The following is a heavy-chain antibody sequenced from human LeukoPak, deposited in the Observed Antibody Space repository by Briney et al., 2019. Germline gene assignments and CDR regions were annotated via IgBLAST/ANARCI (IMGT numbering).Heavy chain of an antibody. J-gene: IGHJ5*02. CDR3: ARDYGTGQLDP. D-gene: IGHD1-1*01. CDR1: GGSVSSGNYF. CDR2: IYYSGST. Sequence: SETLSLTCTVSGGSVSSGNYFWSWIRQPPGKGLEWTGYIYYSGSTKYNPSLKSRVTISVDTSKNRLSLKLSSVTAADTAVYYCARDYGTGQLDPWGQGTLVTVSS. V-gene: IGHV4-61*01.